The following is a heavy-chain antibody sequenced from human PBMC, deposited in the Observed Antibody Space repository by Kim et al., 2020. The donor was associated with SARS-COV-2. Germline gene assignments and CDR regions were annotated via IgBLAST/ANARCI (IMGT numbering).Heavy chain of an antibody. CDR1: GFTFSTYG. D-gene: IGHD3-9*01. CDR3: AKALKLRYFDWAWDGMDV. CDR2: IWYDGSNK. Sequence: GVSLRLSCAASGFTFSTYGMHWVRQAPGKGLEWVAVIWYDGSNKYYADSVKGRFTISRDNSKNTLYLQMNSLRAEDTAVYYCAKALKLRYFDWAWDGMDVWGQGTTVTVSS. V-gene: IGHV3-33*06. J-gene: IGHJ6*02.